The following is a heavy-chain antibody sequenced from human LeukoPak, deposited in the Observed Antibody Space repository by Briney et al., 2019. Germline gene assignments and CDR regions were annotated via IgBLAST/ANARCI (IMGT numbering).Heavy chain of an antibody. CDR3: AKGHSAHGTGFDY. CDR2: ISGSGDTT. CDR1: GLTFSRFA. V-gene: IGHV3-23*01. D-gene: IGHD1-26*01. J-gene: IGHJ4*02. Sequence: GGSLRLSCAASGLTFSRFAMSWVRQAPGKGLEWVSTISGSGDTTYYADSVKSRFTISRDNLKNTLYVQMNSLRVEDTAVYYCAKGHSAHGTGFDYWGQGTLVIVSS.